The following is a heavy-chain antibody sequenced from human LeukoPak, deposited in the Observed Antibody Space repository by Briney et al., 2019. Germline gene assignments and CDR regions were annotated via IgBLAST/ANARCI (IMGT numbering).Heavy chain of an antibody. CDR3: ASLLGYCRTNCPPSPDF. CDR1: GFTLSNYE. Sequence: GGSLRLSCAAPGFTLSNYEMSWVRQAPGKGLEWVSYISRSSSAIYYADSVKGRFTTSRDNAKDSLYLQMNSLRAEDTAIYYCASLLGYCRTNCPPSPDFWGQGTLVTVSS. D-gene: IGHD2-2*03. V-gene: IGHV3-48*03. J-gene: IGHJ4*02. CDR2: ISRSSSAI.